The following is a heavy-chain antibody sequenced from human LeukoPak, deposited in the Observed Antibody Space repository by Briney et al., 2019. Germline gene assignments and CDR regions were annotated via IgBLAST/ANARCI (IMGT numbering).Heavy chain of an antibody. CDR1: GYTFTSYG. CDR2: ISAYNGNT. CDR3: ARSSSGWSIWWFDP. Sequence: GASVKVSCKASGYTFTSYGISWVRQAPGQGLEWMGWISAYNGNTNYAQKFQGRVTMTRDTSISTAYMELSRLRSDDTAVYYCARSSSGWSIWWFDPWGQGILVTVSS. V-gene: IGHV1-18*01. D-gene: IGHD6-19*01. J-gene: IGHJ5*02.